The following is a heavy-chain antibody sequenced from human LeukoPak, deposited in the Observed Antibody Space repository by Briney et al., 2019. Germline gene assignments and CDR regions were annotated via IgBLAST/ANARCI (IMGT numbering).Heavy chain of an antibody. J-gene: IGHJ4*02. V-gene: IGHV1-69*13. D-gene: IGHD1-26*01. CDR1: GGTLSSYA. CDR2: IIPILGTA. CDR3: ARDRDPVGWELRVGFDY. Sequence: GASVKVSCKASGGTLSSYAISWVRQAPGQGLEWMGGIIPILGTANYAQKFQGRVTITADESTSTAYMELSSQRSEDTAVYYCARDRDPVGWELRVGFDYWGQGTLVTVSS.